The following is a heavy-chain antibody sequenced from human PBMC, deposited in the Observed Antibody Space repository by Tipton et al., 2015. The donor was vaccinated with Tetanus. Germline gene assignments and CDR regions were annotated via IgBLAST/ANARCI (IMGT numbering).Heavy chain of an antibody. V-gene: IGHV1-46*01. CDR3: ARQRANRADAFDF. D-gene: IGHD6-25*01. CDR2: FNPRGGLT. J-gene: IGHJ3*01. Sequence: QVQLVQSGAEVKRPGASVKVSCKTSGYTFSNFELHWVRQAPGQGLEWMGTFNPRGGLTTYAQKFQGRLIVAKDTSTSTVFMELNTLRSDDTAIYYCARQRANRADAFDFWGQGTMVTVSS. CDR1: GYTFSNFE.